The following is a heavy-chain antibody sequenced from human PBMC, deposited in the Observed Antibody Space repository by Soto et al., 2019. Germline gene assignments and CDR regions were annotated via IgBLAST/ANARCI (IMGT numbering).Heavy chain of an antibody. CDR1: GGTFSSYA. CDR2: IIPIFGTA. J-gene: IGHJ5*02. CDR3: ARESRIGGSFRSYNWFDP. D-gene: IGHD2-15*01. V-gene: IGHV1-69*06. Sequence: GASVKVSCKASGGTFSSYAISWVRQAPGQGLEWMGGIIPIFGTANYAQKFQGRVTITADKSTSTAYMELSSLRSEDTAVYYCARESRIGGSFRSYNWFDPWGQGTLVTVSS.